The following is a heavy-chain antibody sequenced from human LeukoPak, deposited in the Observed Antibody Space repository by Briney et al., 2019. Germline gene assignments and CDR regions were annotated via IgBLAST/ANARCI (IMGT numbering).Heavy chain of an antibody. J-gene: IGHJ6*02. V-gene: IGHV3-33*01. CDR3: ARGVPAEAARPHFNYYYGMDV. CDR2: IWYDGSNK. Sequence: PGRSLRLSCAASGFTFSSYGMHWVSQAPGKGLEWVAVIWYDGSNKYYADSVKGRFTISRDNSKNTLYLQMNSLRAEDTAVYYCARGVPAEAARPHFNYYYGMDVWGQGTTVTVSS. CDR1: GFTFSSYG. D-gene: IGHD6-6*01.